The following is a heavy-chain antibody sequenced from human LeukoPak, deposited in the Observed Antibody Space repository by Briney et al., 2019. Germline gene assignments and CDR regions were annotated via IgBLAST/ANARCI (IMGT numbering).Heavy chain of an antibody. CDR2: ISDNDGST. Sequence: GGSLRLSCAASGFTFSSYAMGWVRQAPGKGLEWVSAISDNDGSTYYADSVKGRFTISRDNSKNTLYLQMNSLRAEDTAVYFCGRQTNDFWSGFCDFWGQGTLVTVSS. D-gene: IGHD3-3*01. V-gene: IGHV3-23*01. CDR3: GRQTNDFWSGFCDF. J-gene: IGHJ4*02. CDR1: GFTFSSYA.